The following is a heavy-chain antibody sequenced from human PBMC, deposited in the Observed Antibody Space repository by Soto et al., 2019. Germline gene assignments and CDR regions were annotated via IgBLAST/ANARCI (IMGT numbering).Heavy chain of an antibody. J-gene: IGHJ4*02. CDR2: IPYDGYNE. V-gene: IGHV3-30*18. CDR3: AKEGWELLSFGRRYFEH. Sequence: QVQLVESGGGVVQPGRSLTLSCTASGFTFSRYGMHWVRQAPGKGLEWVAIIPYDGYNEDYADSVKGRFTISRDNSKNTMYLEMNSLTSEDTAVYYCAKEGWELLSFGRRYFEHWGQGTLVTVSS. CDR1: GFTFSRYG. D-gene: IGHD1-26*01.